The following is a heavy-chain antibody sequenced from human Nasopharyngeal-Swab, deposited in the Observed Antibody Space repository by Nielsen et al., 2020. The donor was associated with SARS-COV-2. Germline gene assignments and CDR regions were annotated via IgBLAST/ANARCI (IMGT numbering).Heavy chain of an antibody. D-gene: IGHD3-3*01. CDR3: ARGGLIFGVVNKPLDS. V-gene: IGHV4-31*03. J-gene: IGHJ4*02. CDR2: IYYSGST. CDR1: GGSISSGGYY. Sequence: SETLSLTCTVSGGSISSGGYYWSWIRQHPGKGLEWIGYIYYSGSTYYNPSLKSRVTISVDTSKNQFSLKLSSVTAADTAVYYCARGGLIFGVVNKPLDSWGLGTLVTVSS.